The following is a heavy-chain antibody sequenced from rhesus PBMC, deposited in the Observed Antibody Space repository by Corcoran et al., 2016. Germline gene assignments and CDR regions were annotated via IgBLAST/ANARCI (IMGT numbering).Heavy chain of an antibody. J-gene: IGHJ6*01. Sequence: EVQWVESGGGLVQPGGSLRRSCTGSGFSFSSYYLYWVRQAPGKGLEWVSAINTGGGSTWYTDSVKGRFTISKENAKNTLYLQMDSLRAEDTAVYYCAKGSSGWYTGGLDSWGQGVVVTVSS. CDR2: INTGGGST. CDR3: AKGSSGWYTGGLDS. D-gene: IGHD6-31*01. CDR1: GFSFSSYY. V-gene: IGHV3-8*01.